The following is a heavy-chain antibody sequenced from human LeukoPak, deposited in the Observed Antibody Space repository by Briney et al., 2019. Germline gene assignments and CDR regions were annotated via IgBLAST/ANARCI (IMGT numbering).Heavy chain of an antibody. D-gene: IGHD5-18*01. CDR2: IHSGGST. Sequence: PGGSLRLSCAASGFTVSSHYMSWVRQAPGKGLEWVSVIHSGGSTYHADSVKGRFTISRDSSKNTVYLQMNSMRVEDTAVYYCAKDLSGGRGYSYGFDYWGQGTLVTVSS. J-gene: IGHJ4*02. CDR3: AKDLSGGRGYSYGFDY. V-gene: IGHV3-66*02. CDR1: GFTVSSHY.